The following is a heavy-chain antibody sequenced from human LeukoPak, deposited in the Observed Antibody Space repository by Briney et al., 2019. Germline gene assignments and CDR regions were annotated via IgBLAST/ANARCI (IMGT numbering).Heavy chain of an antibody. V-gene: IGHV3-48*04. Sequence: GGSLRLSCTASGFSFSTYSMNWVRQAPGKGLEWVSYIVGSSSNIYYADSVKGRFTISGDNAKNSLYLQMDSLRAEDTAVYYCATDSPETAAFDYWGQGTLVTVSS. CDR1: GFSFSTYS. J-gene: IGHJ4*02. CDR2: IVGSSSNI. CDR3: ATDSPETAAFDY. D-gene: IGHD1-1*01.